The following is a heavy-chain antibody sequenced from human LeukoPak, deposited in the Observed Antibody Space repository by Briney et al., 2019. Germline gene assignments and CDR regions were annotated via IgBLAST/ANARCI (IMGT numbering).Heavy chain of an antibody. V-gene: IGHV4-39*01. D-gene: IGHD1-26*01. Sequence: PSETLSLTCTVSGASICGSGYYWGWIRQPPGKGLEWIGNIYDSGSTYYNASLQSRVTISIDTSKNQFSLRLSSVTAADTAMYYCAKSGGYGLIDYWGQGTLVTVSS. CDR2: IYDSGST. CDR1: GASICGSGYY. J-gene: IGHJ4*02. CDR3: AKSGGYGLIDY.